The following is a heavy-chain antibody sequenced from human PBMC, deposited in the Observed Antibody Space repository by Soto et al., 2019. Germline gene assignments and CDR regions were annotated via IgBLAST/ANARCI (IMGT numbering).Heavy chain of an antibody. CDR3: FSKDKSGYLNWFDS. Sequence: PGESLKISCRTSGYRFTSYWIAWVRQMPGKGLEWMGIIFPSDSATRYSPSFQGQVTISADRSTSTVFLQWASLKASDTAVYFCFSKDKSGYLNWFDSWGQGTLVTVSS. J-gene: IGHJ5*01. D-gene: IGHD3-22*01. V-gene: IGHV5-51*01. CDR2: IFPSDSAT. CDR1: GYRFTSYW.